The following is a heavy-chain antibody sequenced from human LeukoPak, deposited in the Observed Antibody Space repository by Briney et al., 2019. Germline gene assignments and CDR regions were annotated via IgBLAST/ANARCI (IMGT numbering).Heavy chain of an antibody. V-gene: IGHV7-4-1*02. CDR3: ARASRGVVVPAAMNYYYYYMDV. Sequence: ASVKVSCKASGYTFTSYAMNWVRQAPGQGLEWMGWINTNTGNPTYAQGFTGRFVFSLDTSVSTAYLQISSLKAEDTAVYYCARASRGVVVPAAMNYYYYYMDVWGKGTTVTVSS. D-gene: IGHD2-2*01. J-gene: IGHJ6*03. CDR1: GYTFTSYA. CDR2: INTNTGNP.